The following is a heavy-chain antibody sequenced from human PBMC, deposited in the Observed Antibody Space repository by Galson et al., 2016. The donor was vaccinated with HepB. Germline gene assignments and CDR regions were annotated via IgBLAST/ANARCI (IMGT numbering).Heavy chain of an antibody. CDR1: GFTFSSYG. Sequence: SLRLSCAASGFTFSSYGMSWVRLAPGKGLEWVSGIRGSGADTYYADSVKGRFTISRDNAKNSLYLQMNSLGAEDTAVYFCARDRGGGAPKLVIFDYWGQGTLVTVSS. CDR3: ARDRGGGAPKLVIFDY. J-gene: IGHJ4*02. CDR2: IRGSGADT. V-gene: IGHV3-21*01. D-gene: IGHD3-16*01.